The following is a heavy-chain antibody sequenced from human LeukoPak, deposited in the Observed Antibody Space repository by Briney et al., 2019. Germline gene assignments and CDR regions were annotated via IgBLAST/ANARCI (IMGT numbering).Heavy chain of an antibody. CDR3: VRSFPRYIPVAGTGGGS. V-gene: IGHV3-66*01. CDR1: GFSVRTNY. Sequence: GGSLRLSCEVSGFSVRTNYMTCVRQAPGEGLEWGSIIYSGDSPYYADSVKGRFTISRDKSKNTLYLQMNSLRAEDTAIYYCVRSFPRYIPVAGTGGGSWGQGTLVTVSS. CDR2: IYSGDSP. D-gene: IGHD6-19*01. J-gene: IGHJ5*02.